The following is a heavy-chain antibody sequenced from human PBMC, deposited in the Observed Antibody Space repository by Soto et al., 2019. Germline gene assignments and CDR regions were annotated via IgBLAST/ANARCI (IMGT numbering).Heavy chain of an antibody. J-gene: IGHJ4*02. D-gene: IGHD1-26*01. CDR1: GGSITNSNW. V-gene: IGHV4-4*02. Sequence: QVQLQESGPRLVKPSGTLSLTCTVSGGSITNSNWWSWVRLPPAKGLEWIGDIYHAGSTKYNPSLERRVTMSVDTSNNQCALTLTSVTAADTAVYFCARGPPIVGNTTPLDSWGQGTLVTVS. CDR3: ARGPPIVGNTTPLDS. CDR2: IYHAGST.